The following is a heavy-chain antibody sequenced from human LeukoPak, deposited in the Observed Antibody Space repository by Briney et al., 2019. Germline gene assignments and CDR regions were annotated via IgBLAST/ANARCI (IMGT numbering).Heavy chain of an antibody. J-gene: IGHJ4*02. CDR1: GGSFSGYY. D-gene: IGHD3-22*01. Sequence: PSETLSLTCAVYGGSFSGYYWSWIRQPPGKGLEWIGEINHSGSTNYNPSLKSRVTISVDTSKNQFPLKLSSVTAADTAVYYCATSTVRGYYDSSGLEPVDYWGQGTLVTVSS. V-gene: IGHV4-34*01. CDR2: INHSGST. CDR3: ATSTVRGYYDSSGLEPVDY.